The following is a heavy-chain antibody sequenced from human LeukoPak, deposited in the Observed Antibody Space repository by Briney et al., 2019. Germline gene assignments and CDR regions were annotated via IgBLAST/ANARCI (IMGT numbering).Heavy chain of an antibody. V-gene: IGHV4-34*01. CDR3: ARGGGYCSSTSCSELQYYLDY. J-gene: IGHJ4*02. CDR2: INHSGST. Sequence: PSETLSLTCAVYGGSFSGYYWSWIRQPPGKGLEWIGEINHSGSTNYNPSLKSRVTISVDTSKNQFSLKLSSVTAADTAVYYCARGGGYCSSTSCSELQYYLDYWGQGTLVTVSS. CDR1: GGSFSGYY. D-gene: IGHD2-2*01.